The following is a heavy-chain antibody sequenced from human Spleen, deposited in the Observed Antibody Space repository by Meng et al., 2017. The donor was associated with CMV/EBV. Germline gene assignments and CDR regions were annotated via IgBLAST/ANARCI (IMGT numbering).Heavy chain of an antibody. CDR3: ARDNDWGPDY. Sequence: SCKASGDTCSSYAITWVRQAPGQGLEWMGGIIPILGITNYAQKFQVRVTIIADKSTSTAYMELSSLRSDDTAVYYCARDNDWGPDYWGQGTLVTVSS. CDR1: GDTCSSYA. D-gene: IGHD7-27*01. CDR2: IIPILGIT. J-gene: IGHJ4*02. V-gene: IGHV1-69*10.